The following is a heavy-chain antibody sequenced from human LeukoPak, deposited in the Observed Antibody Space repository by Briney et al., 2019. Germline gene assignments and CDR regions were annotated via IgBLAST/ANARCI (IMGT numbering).Heavy chain of an antibody. V-gene: IGHV4-34*01. CDR1: GGSFSGYY. D-gene: IGHD3-22*01. CDR2: INHSGST. CDR3: ARTPEPPVPEREYSSGMFDY. J-gene: IGHJ4*02. Sequence: SETLSLTCAVYGGSFSGYYWSWIRQPPGKGLEWIGEINHSGSTNYNPSLKSRVTISVDTSKNQFSLKLSSVTAADMAVYYCARTPEPPVPEREYSSGMFDYWGQGTLVTVSS.